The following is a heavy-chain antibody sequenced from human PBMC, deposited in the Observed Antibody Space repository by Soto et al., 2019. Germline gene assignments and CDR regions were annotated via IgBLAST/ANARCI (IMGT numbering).Heavy chain of an antibody. Sequence: ASVKVSCKASGYTFTSYAMHWVRQAPGQRLEWMGWINAGNGNTKYSQKFQGRVTITRDTSASTAYMELSSLRSEDTAVYYCAREPRELHAFDIWGQGTMVTVS. CDR3: AREPRELHAFDI. CDR1: GYTFTSYA. CDR2: INAGNGNT. D-gene: IGHD1-26*01. V-gene: IGHV1-3*01. J-gene: IGHJ3*02.